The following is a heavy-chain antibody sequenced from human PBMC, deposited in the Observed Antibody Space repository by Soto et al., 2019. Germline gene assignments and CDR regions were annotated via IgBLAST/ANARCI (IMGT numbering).Heavy chain of an antibody. CDR3: AKVGQASRYYYYGMDV. CDR1: GFTFSSYA. CDR2: ISGSGGST. Sequence: EVQLLESGGGLVQPGGSLRLSCAASGFTFSSYAMSWVRQAPGKGLEWVSAISGSGGSTYYADSVKGRFTISRDNSKNKLYLQMNSLRAEDTAVYYCAKVGQASRYYYYGMDVWGQGTTVTVSS. D-gene: IGHD3-16*01. J-gene: IGHJ6*02. V-gene: IGHV3-23*01.